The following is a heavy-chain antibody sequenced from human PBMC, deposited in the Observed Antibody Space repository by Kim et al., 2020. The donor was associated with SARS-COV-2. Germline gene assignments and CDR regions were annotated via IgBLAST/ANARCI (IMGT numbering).Heavy chain of an antibody. Sequence: YADSVKGRFTISRDNSKNTLYLQMNSLRADDTAVYYCAKSSQTDYYWFDYWGQGTLVTVSS. D-gene: IGHD3-22*01. V-gene: IGHV3-23*01. CDR3: AKSSQTDYYWFDY. J-gene: IGHJ4*02.